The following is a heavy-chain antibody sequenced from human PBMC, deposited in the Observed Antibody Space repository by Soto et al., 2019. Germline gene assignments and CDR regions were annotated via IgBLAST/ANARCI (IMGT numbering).Heavy chain of an antibody. CDR3: ARERIAAMADDYYYYGMDV. CDR1: GYTFTGYY. J-gene: IGHJ6*02. Sequence: ASVKVSCKDSGYTFTGYYMYWVRQAPGQGLEWMGWINPNSGGTNYAQKFQGWVTMTRDTSISTAYMELSRLRSDDTAVYYCARERIAAMADDYYYYGMDVWGQGTTVTVSS. CDR2: INPNSGGT. D-gene: IGHD5-18*01. V-gene: IGHV1-2*04.